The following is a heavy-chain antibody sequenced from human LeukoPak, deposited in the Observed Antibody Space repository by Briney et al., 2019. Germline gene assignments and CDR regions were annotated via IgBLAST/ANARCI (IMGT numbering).Heavy chain of an antibody. CDR3: ATGGRSGMAFDF. J-gene: IGHJ4*02. D-gene: IGHD2-8*01. CDR1: GFIFSSYA. CDR2: ISGSGGST. V-gene: IGHV3-23*01. Sequence: GGSLRLSCAASGFIFSSYAMSWVRQAPGKGLEWVSGISGSGGSTYYSDSVKGRFTISRDNSKNTLFLQMNSLRAEDTAVYYCATGGRSGMAFDFWGQGTLVTVSS.